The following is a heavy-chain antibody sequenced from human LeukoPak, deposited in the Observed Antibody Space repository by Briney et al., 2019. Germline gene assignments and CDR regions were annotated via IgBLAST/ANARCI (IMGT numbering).Heavy chain of an antibody. D-gene: IGHD1-7*01. CDR3: ARALAGTIVDYYYMDV. CDR1: GFTFSSYW. CDR2: IKQGGSEK. V-gene: IGHV3-7*01. J-gene: IGHJ6*03. Sequence: GGSLRLSCAASGFTFSSYWMSWVRQAPGKGLEWVANIKQGGSEKYYVDSVKGRFTISRDSAKNSLYLQMNSLRAEDAAVYYCARALAGTIVDYYYMDVWGKGTTVTVSS.